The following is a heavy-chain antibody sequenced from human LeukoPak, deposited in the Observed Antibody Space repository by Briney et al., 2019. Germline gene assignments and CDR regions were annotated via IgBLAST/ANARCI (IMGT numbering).Heavy chain of an antibody. CDR1: GYTFTGYY. Sequence: ASVKVSCKASGYTFTGYYMHWVRQAPGQGLEWMGWINPNSGGTNYAQKFQGRVTMTRDTSISTAYMELSRLRSDDTAVYYCARVAAALSWDDAFDIWGQGTMVTVSS. CDR3: ARVAAALSWDDAFDI. CDR2: INPNSGGT. V-gene: IGHV1-2*02. D-gene: IGHD6-13*01. J-gene: IGHJ3*02.